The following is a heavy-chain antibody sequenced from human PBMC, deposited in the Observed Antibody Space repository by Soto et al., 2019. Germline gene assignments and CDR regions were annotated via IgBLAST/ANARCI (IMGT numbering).Heavy chain of an antibody. J-gene: IGHJ4*02. CDR2: IYSSGST. CDR1: GFTVSNNY. CDR3: ARGYSYTQPVFDY. Sequence: PGGSLRLSCAASGFTVSNNYMTWVRQAPGKGLEWVSFIYSSGSTYYADSVKDRFTISRDNFKNTLYLQMNSLRAEDTAVYYCARGYSYTQPVFDYWGLGTLVTVSS. D-gene: IGHD5-18*01. V-gene: IGHV3-53*01.